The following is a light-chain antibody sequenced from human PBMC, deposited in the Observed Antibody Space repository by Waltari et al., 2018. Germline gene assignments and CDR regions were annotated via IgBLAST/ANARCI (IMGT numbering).Light chain of an antibody. CDR2: DVD. J-gene: IGLJ3*02. Sequence: QSALTQPASVSGSPGQSITISCTGTSSDVGGYKFVSWYQQHPGKAPKFLIFDVDRRPSGISNRFPGSKAGNTASLTISGLQPEDEADYYCVSYTTTGTRVFGGGTKLTVL. V-gene: IGLV2-14*03. CDR1: SSDVGGYKF. CDR3: VSYTTTGTRV.